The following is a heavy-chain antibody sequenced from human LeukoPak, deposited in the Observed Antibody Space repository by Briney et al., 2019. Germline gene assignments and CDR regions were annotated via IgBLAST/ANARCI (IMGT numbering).Heavy chain of an antibody. CDR3: TKGGCSSTTCYLANP. V-gene: IGHV3-30*18. Sequence: GGSLRLSCAASGLTFCSYGMHWVRQAPGKGLEWVAVISYDGTIRNYADSVKGRFTISRDNSKNTLYLQMNSLTAEDTALYYCTKGGCSSTTCYLANPWGQGTLVTVSS. CDR2: ISYDGTIR. J-gene: IGHJ5*02. CDR1: GLTFCSYG. D-gene: IGHD2-2*01.